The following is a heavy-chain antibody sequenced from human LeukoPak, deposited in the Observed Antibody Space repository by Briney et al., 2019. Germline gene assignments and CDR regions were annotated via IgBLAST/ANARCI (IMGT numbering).Heavy chain of an antibody. J-gene: IGHJ4*02. CDR3: ARELSLLVGIAVAGYRIDY. D-gene: IGHD6-19*01. CDR2: ISGSGGST. CDR1: GFTFSSYA. V-gene: IGHV3-23*01. Sequence: GGSLRLSCAASGFTFSSYAMSWVRQAPGKGLEWVSAISGSGGSTYYADSVKGRFTISRDNSKNTLYLQMNSLRAEDTAVYYCARELSLLVGIAVAGYRIDYWGQGTLVTVSS.